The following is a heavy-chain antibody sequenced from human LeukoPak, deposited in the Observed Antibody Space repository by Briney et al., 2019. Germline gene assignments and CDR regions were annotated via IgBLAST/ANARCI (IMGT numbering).Heavy chain of an antibody. CDR1: GYTFTSYG. Sequence: ASVKVSCKASGYTFTSYGISWVRQAPGQGLERMGWISAYNGNTNYAQKLQGRVTKTTDTSTSTAYMELRSLRSDDTAVYYCARNHLGGYDSSGYRPKYYYYYMDVWGKGTTVTVSS. J-gene: IGHJ6*03. CDR3: ARNHLGGYDSSGYRPKYYYYYMDV. CDR2: ISAYNGNT. V-gene: IGHV1-18*01. D-gene: IGHD3-22*01.